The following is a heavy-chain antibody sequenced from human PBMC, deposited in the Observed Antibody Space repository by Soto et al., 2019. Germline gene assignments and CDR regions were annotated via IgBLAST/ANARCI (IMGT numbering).Heavy chain of an antibody. CDR1: GGSISSYY. CDR3: AKDEPQWLVHPRSLGY. V-gene: IGHV4-59*12. Sequence: SETLSLTCTVSGGSISSYYWSWIRQPPGKGLEWIGYIYYSGSTNYNPPLKSRVTISVDTSKNHFSLKLSSVTAADTAVYYCAKDEPQWLVHPRSLGYWGQGTLVTVSS. J-gene: IGHJ4*02. CDR2: IYYSGST. D-gene: IGHD6-19*01.